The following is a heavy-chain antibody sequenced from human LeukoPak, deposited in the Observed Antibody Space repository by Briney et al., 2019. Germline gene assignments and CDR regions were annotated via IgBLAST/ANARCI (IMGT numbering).Heavy chain of an antibody. CDR1: GYSISSGYY. D-gene: IGHD3-10*01. CDR2: IYYSGST. V-gene: IGHV4-38-2*02. CDR3: ARHSAMDV. Sequence: SETLSLTCTVSGYSISSGYYWGWIRQPPGKGLEWIGSIYYSGSTYYNPSLKSRVTISVDTSKNQFSLKLSSVTAADTAVYYCARHSAMDVWGKGTTVTVSS. J-gene: IGHJ6*04.